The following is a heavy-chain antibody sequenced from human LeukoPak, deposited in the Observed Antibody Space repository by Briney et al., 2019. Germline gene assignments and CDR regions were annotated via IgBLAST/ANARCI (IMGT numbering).Heavy chain of an antibody. CDR2: IKKDGSEE. CDR1: GFTLNSYL. V-gene: IGHV3-7*01. Sequence: GGSLRLSCAASGFTLNSYLMSWVRQAPGRGLEWVANIKKDGSEENYLDSVKGRFTVSRDNAKNSLNLQMNSPRGGDTAVYYCARSNPNRNALDLWGQGTMVTISS. J-gene: IGHJ3*01. D-gene: IGHD1-14*01. CDR3: ARSNPNRNALDL.